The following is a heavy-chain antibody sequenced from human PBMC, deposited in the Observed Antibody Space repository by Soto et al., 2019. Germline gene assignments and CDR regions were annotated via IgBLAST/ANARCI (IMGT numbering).Heavy chain of an antibody. D-gene: IGHD3-16*02. V-gene: IGHV4-34*01. CDR2: INHSGST. CDR1: GGSFSGYY. CDR3: ARGVGGDFVY. Sequence: QVQLQQWGAGLLKPSETPSLTCAVYGGSFSGYYWSWIRQPPGKGLEWIGEINHSGSTNYNPSLKSRVTISVDTSKNQFSLKLSSVTAADTAVYYCARGVGGDFVYWGQGTLVTVSS. J-gene: IGHJ4*02.